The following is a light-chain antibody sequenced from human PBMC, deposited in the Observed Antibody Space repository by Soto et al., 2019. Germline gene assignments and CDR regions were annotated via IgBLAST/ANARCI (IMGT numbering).Light chain of an antibody. CDR3: CSHSAYYTFV. V-gene: IGLV2-11*01. CDR1: SSDVGGRNC. CDR2: DVT. Sequence: QSVLTQPRSVSGSPGQSVTISCTGTSSDVGGRNCVSWFQQHPGKAPQLMIYDVTQRPSGVPDRFSGSKSGNTASLTISGLQAEDEADYYCCSHSAYYTFVFGTGNKLTVL. J-gene: IGLJ1*01.